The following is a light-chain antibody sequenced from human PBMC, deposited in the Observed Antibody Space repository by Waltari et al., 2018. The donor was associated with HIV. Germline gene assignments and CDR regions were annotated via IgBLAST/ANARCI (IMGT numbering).Light chain of an antibody. CDR3: ATWDDSLSGPV. J-gene: IGLJ2*01. V-gene: IGLV1-44*01. CDR1: SSTIGTTT. CDR2: SNN. Sequence: QSVLTQAPSASGTPGQKVTISCSGSSSTIGTTTVNWYQQFPGTAPKLLIYSNNQRPSGVPDRFSGSKSGTSASLAISGLRSEDEAEYHCATWDDSLSGPVFGGGTQLTVL.